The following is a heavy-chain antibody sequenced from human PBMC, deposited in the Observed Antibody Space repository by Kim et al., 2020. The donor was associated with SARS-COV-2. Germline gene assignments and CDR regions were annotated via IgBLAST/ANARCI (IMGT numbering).Heavy chain of an antibody. J-gene: IGHJ3*01. Sequence: GGSLRLSCAAPGFTFSKFAMSWVRQAPGKGLEWVSIISVSGDITYYADSVKGRFTISRDNSKSTLYLQLNSPRAEDTAVYYCAKGGSTSGYAFDLWGQGTLVTVSS. CDR2: ISVSGDIT. CDR1: GFTFSKFA. CDR3: AKGGSTSGYAFDL. V-gene: IGHV3-23*01. D-gene: IGHD2-2*01.